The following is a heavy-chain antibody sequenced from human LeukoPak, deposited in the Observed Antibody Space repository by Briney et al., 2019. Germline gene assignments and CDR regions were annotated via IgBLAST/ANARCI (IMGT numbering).Heavy chain of an antibody. D-gene: IGHD6-19*01. CDR3: ARESIAVAGIAEYFQH. CDR1: GFTFSSYG. V-gene: IGHV3-23*01. CDR2: ISGSGGST. Sequence: PGGSLRLSCAASGFTFSSYGMSWVRQAPGKGLEWVSAISGSGGSTYYADSVKGRFTISRDNSKNTLYLQMNSLRAEDTAVYYCARESIAVAGIAEYFQHWGQGTLVTVSS. J-gene: IGHJ1*01.